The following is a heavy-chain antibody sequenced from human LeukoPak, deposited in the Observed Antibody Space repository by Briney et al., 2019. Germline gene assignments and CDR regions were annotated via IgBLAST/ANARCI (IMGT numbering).Heavy chain of an antibody. J-gene: IGHJ4*02. D-gene: IGHD1-26*01. CDR2: RGGGGTE. Sequence: GGSLTLSCAPSGFTIPTYAGNWLRQAPGGGLGWDSGRGGGGTEYYSHSGKGRFIISSDSSQNLLHLQMNSLTVEDTAVYYCARAQGAIDYWGQGTLVTVSS. V-gene: IGHV3-23*01. CDR1: GFTIPTYA. CDR3: ARAQGAIDY.